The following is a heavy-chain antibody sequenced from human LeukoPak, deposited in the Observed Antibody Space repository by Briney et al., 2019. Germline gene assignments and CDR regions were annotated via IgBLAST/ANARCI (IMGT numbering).Heavy chain of an antibody. Sequence: SETLSLTCTVSGGSVSSNIYYWNWTRQPPGKGMEWIGYIYYSGSTNYNPSLKSQVTISVDTSKNQFSLKLTSLTAADTAVYYCAREDSSGYLGYWGQGTLVTVSS. D-gene: IGHD3-22*01. CDR1: GGSVSSNIYY. CDR3: AREDSSGYLGY. J-gene: IGHJ4*02. CDR2: IYYSGST. V-gene: IGHV4-61*01.